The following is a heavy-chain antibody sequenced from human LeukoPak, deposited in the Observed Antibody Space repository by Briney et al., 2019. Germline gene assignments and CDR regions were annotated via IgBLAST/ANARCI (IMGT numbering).Heavy chain of an antibody. J-gene: IGHJ4*02. D-gene: IGHD3-22*01. Sequence: SETLSLTCTVSGGSISSYYWSWFRKPPGKGLEWIGYIYYSGSTNYNPSLKSRVTISVDTSKNQFSLKLSSVTAADTAVYYCARYAATYYYDSSGYTYFDYWGQGTLVTVSS. CDR1: GGSISSYY. CDR3: ARYAATYYYDSSGYTYFDY. V-gene: IGHV4-59*01. CDR2: IYYSGST.